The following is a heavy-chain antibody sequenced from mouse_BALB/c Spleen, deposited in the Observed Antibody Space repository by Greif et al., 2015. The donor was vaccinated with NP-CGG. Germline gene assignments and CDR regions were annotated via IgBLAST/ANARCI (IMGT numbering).Heavy chain of an antibody. Sequence: EVMLVESGGGLVQPGGSRKLSCAASGFTFSSFGMHWVRQAPEKGLEWVAYISSGSSTIYYADTVKGRFTISRDNPKNTLFLQMTSLRSEDTAMYYCARRLLDAMDYWGQGTSVTVSS. CDR3: ARRLLDAMDY. CDR2: ISSGSSTI. CDR1: GFTFSSFG. J-gene: IGHJ4*01. V-gene: IGHV5-17*02. D-gene: IGHD1-1*01.